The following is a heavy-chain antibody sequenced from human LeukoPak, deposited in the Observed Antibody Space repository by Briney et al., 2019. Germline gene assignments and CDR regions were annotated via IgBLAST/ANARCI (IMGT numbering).Heavy chain of an antibody. CDR1: GGTFSSYA. Sequence: SVKVSCKASGGTFSSYAISWVRQAPGQGLEWMGRIIPTFGTANYAQKFQGRVTITTEGSTSTASMELSSLRSEDGAVSYCARXXGNYDFXXXXRPRYSXFDYXGQGTLVTXXS. D-gene: IGHD3-3*01. V-gene: IGHV1-69*05. J-gene: IGHJ4*02. CDR2: IIPTFGTA. CDR3: ARXXGNYDFXXXXRPRYSXFDY.